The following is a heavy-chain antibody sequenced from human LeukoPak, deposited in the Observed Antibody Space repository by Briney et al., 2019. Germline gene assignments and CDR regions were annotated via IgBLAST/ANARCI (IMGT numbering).Heavy chain of an antibody. J-gene: IGHJ5*02. D-gene: IGHD3-9*01. V-gene: IGHV4-59*01. CDR1: GGSISSYY. Sequence: SETLSLTCTVSGGSISSYYWSWIRQPPGKGLEWIGYIYYSGSTNYNPSLKSRVTISVDTSKNQFSLKLSSVTTADTAVYYCARDPGDILTGYPSGFDPWGQGTLVTVSS. CDR3: ARDPGDILTGYPSGFDP. CDR2: IYYSGST.